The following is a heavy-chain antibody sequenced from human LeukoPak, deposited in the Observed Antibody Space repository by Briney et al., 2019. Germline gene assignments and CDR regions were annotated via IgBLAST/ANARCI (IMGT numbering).Heavy chain of an antibody. Sequence: GGSLRLSCAASGFTFSSYAMTWVRQARGKGLEWVSAISGGGDSTYYADSVKGRFTISRDNSKNTLYLQMNSLRGEDTAVYYCAKTWDSASWYYFDYWGQGTLVTVSS. V-gene: IGHV3-23*01. CDR1: GFTFSSYA. CDR3: AKTWDSASWYYFDY. CDR2: ISGGGDST. J-gene: IGHJ4*02. D-gene: IGHD6-13*01.